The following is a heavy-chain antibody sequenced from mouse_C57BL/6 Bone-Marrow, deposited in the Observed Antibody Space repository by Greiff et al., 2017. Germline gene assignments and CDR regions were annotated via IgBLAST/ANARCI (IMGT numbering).Heavy chain of an antibody. CDR2: IYPGSGST. Sequence: QVQLKQPGAELVKPGASVKMSCKASGYTFTSYWITWVKQRPGQGLEWIGDIYPGSGSTNYNEKFKSKATLTVDTSSSTAYMQLSRLTSEDSAVYYCASGGYDYDRGFAYWGQGTLVTVSA. D-gene: IGHD2-4*01. CDR1: GYTFTSYW. CDR3: ASGGYDYDRGFAY. V-gene: IGHV1-55*01. J-gene: IGHJ3*01.